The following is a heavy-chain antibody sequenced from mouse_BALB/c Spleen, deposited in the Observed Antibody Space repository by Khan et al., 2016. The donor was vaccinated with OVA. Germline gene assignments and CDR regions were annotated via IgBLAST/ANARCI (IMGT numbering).Heavy chain of an antibody. CDR1: GYSFTSYS. Sequence: QIQLVQSGAELARPGASVKMSCKASGYSFTSYSMHCRKQRSGQDLEWFGNINPSNAYTNYNQKLKDKATLTADKSSSPAFMQLSSLTSEDSAVYYCAREFHYDGSRGALDYWGQGTSVTVSS. V-gene: IGHV1-4*01. D-gene: IGHD1-1*01. CDR2: INPSNAYT. CDR3: AREFHYDGSRGALDY. J-gene: IGHJ4*01.